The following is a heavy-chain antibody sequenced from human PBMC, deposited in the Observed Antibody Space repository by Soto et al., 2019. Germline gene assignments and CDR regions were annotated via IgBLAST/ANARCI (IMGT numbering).Heavy chain of an antibody. CDR2: ISYDEINK. CDR1: GFTFSSYG. D-gene: IGHD3-22*01. Sequence: LRLSCAASGFTFSSYGMHWVRQAPGKGLEWVAVISYDEINKYYADSVKGRFTISRDNSKNTLYLQMNSLRAEDTALYYCAKERTYYYASSGYSHDAFDIWGQGTMVTVSS. J-gene: IGHJ3*02. CDR3: AKERTYYYASSGYSHDAFDI. V-gene: IGHV3-30*18.